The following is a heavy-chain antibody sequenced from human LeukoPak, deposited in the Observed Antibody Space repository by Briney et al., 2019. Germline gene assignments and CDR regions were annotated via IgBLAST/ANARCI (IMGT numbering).Heavy chain of an antibody. CDR1: GGSISSYY. Sequence: SETLSLTCTVPGGSISSYYWSWIRQPPGKGLEWIGYIHYSGSTNYNPSLKSRVTISVDTSKNQFSLKLSSVTAADTAVYYCARESYYDSSGYPPAFDPWGQGTLVTVSS. J-gene: IGHJ5*02. CDR3: ARESYYDSSGYPPAFDP. V-gene: IGHV4-59*01. CDR2: IHYSGST. D-gene: IGHD3-22*01.